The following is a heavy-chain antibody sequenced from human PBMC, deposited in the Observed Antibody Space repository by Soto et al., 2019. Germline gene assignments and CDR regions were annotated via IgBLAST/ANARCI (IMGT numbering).Heavy chain of an antibody. CDR3: APIYRSAPGPIGRWVTA. Sequence: ESGPTLVNPTETLTLTCPFSGFSLSNARMGVSWIRQPPGKALEWLAHIFSNDEKSYSTSLKSRLTISKDTSKSQVLLTMTNMDPVDSATYYDAPIYRSAPGPIGRWVTAWGQGTLVTVSS. V-gene: IGHV2-26*01. J-gene: IGHJ4*02. CDR2: IFSNDEK. D-gene: IGHD2-21*02. CDR1: GFSLSNARMG.